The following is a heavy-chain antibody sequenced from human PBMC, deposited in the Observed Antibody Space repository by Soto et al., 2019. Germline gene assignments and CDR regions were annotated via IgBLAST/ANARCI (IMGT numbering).Heavy chain of an antibody. Sequence: GGSLRLSCAASGFTFSSYAMSWVRQAPGKGLEWVSAISGSGSSTYYADSVKGRFTISRDNSKNTLYLQMNSLRAEGTAVYHCAKDGGYSSSWANFDCWGQGTLVTVSS. D-gene: IGHD6-13*01. V-gene: IGHV3-23*01. CDR1: GFTFSSYA. J-gene: IGHJ4*02. CDR2: ISGSGSST. CDR3: AKDGGYSSSWANFDC.